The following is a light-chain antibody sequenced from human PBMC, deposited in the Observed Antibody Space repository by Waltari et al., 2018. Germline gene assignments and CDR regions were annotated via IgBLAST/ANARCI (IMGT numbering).Light chain of an antibody. J-gene: IGKJ1*01. CDR2: LGS. CDR3: MQSLTSLGT. Sequence: QSLLHSNGINYFACYLQEPGQSPQLLIYLGSNRASGVPDRVSGSGSGTDFTLKIIRVKAEEVAVYYCMQSLTSLGTFGQGTKVDIK. CDR1: QSLLHSNGINY. V-gene: IGKV2-28*01.